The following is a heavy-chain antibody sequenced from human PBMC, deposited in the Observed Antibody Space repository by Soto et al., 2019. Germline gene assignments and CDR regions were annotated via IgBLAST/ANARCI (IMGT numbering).Heavy chain of an antibody. CDR1: GFTFDDYA. V-gene: IGHV3-9*01. CDR2: ISWNSGSI. Sequence: EVQLVEYGGGLVQPGRSLRLSCAASGFTFDDYAMHWVRQAPGKGLEWVSGISWNSGSIGYADSVKGRFTISRDNAKNSLYLQMNSLRAEDTALYYCAKDSGKGYYYGMDVWGQGTTVTVSS. CDR3: AKDSGKGYYYGMDV. D-gene: IGHD6-25*01. J-gene: IGHJ6*02.